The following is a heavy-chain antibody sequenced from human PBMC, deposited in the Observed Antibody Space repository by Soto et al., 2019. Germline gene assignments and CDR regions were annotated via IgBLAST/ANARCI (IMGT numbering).Heavy chain of an antibody. CDR1: GYSLTTFW. Sequence: PXESLKISCNVSGYSLTTFWISWVRQIPEKGLEWMGRLDPADSFTNYSPSFQGHVTISVDKSINTAYLQWSSLKASDTAIYYCARHLYDNRNYLDALDVWGQGTMVTVSS. V-gene: IGHV5-10-1*01. CDR3: ARHLYDNRNYLDALDV. J-gene: IGHJ3*01. D-gene: IGHD3-22*01. CDR2: LDPADSFT.